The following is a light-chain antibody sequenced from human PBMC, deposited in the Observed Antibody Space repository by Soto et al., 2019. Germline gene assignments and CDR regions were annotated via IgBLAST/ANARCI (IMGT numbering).Light chain of an antibody. CDR3: QQYYHYPRT. CDR1: QGISSY. Sequence: AIRMTQSPSSFSASTGDRVTITCRASQGISSYLAWYQQQPGKAPKLLIYAASTLQSGVPSRFNGSGSWTDFTLTITRLQSEDFAVYYCQQYYHYPRTFGQGTKVEIK. CDR2: AAS. J-gene: IGKJ1*01. V-gene: IGKV1-8*01.